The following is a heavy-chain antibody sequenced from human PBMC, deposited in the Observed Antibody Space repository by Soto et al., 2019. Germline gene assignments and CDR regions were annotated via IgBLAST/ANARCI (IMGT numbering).Heavy chain of an antibody. CDR2: IYYSGST. CDR3: ARDTPLGGYYDSSGHYYYYYGMDV. J-gene: IGHJ6*02. CDR1: GGSISSGGYH. Sequence: SETLSLTCTVSGGSISSGGYHWSWIRQHPGKGLEWIGYIYYSGSTYYNPSLKSRVTISVDTSKNQFSLKLSSVTAADTAVYYCARDTPLGGYYDSSGHYYYYYGMDVWGQGTTVTVSS. V-gene: IGHV4-31*03. D-gene: IGHD3-22*01.